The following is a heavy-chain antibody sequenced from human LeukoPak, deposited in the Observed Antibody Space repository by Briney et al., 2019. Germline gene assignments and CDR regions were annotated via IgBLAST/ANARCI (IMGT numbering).Heavy chain of an antibody. CDR1: GGSISSYY. Sequence: SETLSLTCTVPGGSISSYYWSWIRQPAGKGLEWIGRIYTSGSTNYNPSLKSRVTMSVDTSKNQFSLKLSSVTAADTAVYYCARETFVRIPYYYYYGMDVWGQGTTVTVSS. D-gene: IGHD6-6*01. CDR2: IYTSGST. V-gene: IGHV4-4*07. CDR3: ARETFVRIPYYYYYGMDV. J-gene: IGHJ6*02.